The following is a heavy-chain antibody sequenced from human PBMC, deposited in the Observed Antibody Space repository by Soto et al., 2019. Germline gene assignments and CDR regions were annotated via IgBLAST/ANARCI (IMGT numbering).Heavy chain of an antibody. Sequence: PXETLSLTCTVAGCSISSGGYYWSWIRQHPGKGLEWIGYIYYSGSTYYNPSLKSRVTISVDTSKNQFSLKLSSVTAADTAVYYCARAVPDYYDSSGYYHDAFDIWGQGTMVTVSS. D-gene: IGHD3-22*01. CDR2: IYYSGST. V-gene: IGHV4-31*03. CDR1: GCSISSGGYY. CDR3: ARAVPDYYDSSGYYHDAFDI. J-gene: IGHJ3*02.